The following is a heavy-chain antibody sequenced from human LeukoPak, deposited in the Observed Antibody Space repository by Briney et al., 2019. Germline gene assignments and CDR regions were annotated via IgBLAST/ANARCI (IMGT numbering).Heavy chain of an antibody. Sequence: GASVKVSCKASGGTFSSYAISWVRQAPGQGLEWMGGIIPIFGTANYAQKFQGRVTITADKSTSTAYMELSSLRSEDTAVYYCAREGLWFGEFSYFDYWGQGTLVTASS. CDR3: AREGLWFGEFSYFDY. J-gene: IGHJ4*02. D-gene: IGHD3-10*01. CDR1: GGTFSSYA. CDR2: IIPIFGTA. V-gene: IGHV1-69*06.